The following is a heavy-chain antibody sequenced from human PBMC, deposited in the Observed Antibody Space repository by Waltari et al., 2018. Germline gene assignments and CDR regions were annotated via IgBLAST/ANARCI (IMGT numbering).Heavy chain of an antibody. J-gene: IGHJ4*02. Sequence: QVQLQQWGAGLLKPSETLSLTCAVYGGSFSGYYWSWIRQPPGKGREWIGEINHSGSTNYNPSVKSRVTISVDTSKNQFSLKLSSVTAADTAVYYCARGDCSSTSCYLPLGGIFDYWGQGTLVTVSS. CDR1: GGSFSGYY. V-gene: IGHV4-34*01. D-gene: IGHD2-2*01. CDR3: ARGDCSSTSCYLPLGGIFDY. CDR2: INHSGST.